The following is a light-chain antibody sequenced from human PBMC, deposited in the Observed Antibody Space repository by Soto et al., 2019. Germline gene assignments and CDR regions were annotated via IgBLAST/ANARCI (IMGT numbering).Light chain of an antibody. J-gene: IGKJ1*01. CDR2: SAS. Sequence: IQLTQSPSSLSASVGDRVTITCRASQGISSYLGWYQQKPGKAPELLIYSASTLRSGVPSRFSGSGSGTDFTLTISSLQPADFATYYCQQLNSYPRTFGQGTKVEIK. CDR1: QGISSY. CDR3: QQLNSYPRT. V-gene: IGKV1-9*01.